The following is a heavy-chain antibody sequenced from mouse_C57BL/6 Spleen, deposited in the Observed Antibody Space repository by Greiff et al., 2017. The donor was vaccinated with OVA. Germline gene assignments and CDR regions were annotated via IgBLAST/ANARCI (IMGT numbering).Heavy chain of an antibody. J-gene: IGHJ1*03. Sequence: EVQLVESGGGLVKPGGSLKLSCAASGFTFSDYGMHWVRQAPEKGLEWVAYISSGSSTIYYADTVKGRFTISRDNAKNTLFLQMTSLRSEDTAMYYCAMDYKDWYFDVWGTGTTVTVSS. D-gene: IGHD2-12*01. CDR3: AMDYKDWYFDV. CDR1: GFTFSDYG. CDR2: ISSGSSTI. V-gene: IGHV5-17*01.